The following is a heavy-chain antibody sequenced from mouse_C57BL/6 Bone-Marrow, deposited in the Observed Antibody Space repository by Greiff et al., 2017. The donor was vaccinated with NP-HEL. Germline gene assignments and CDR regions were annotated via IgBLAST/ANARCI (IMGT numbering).Heavy chain of an antibody. J-gene: IGHJ3*01. Sequence: QVQLQQPGTELVKPGASVKLSCKASGYTFTSYWMHWVKQRPGQGLEWIGNINPSNGGTNYNEKFQSKATLTVDKSSSTAYMQLSSLTSEDSAVYYCASALSYYYGSSPSWFAYWGQGTLVTVSA. D-gene: IGHD1-1*01. CDR1: GYTFTSYW. V-gene: IGHV1-53*01. CDR2: INPSNGGT. CDR3: ASALSYYYGSSPSWFAY.